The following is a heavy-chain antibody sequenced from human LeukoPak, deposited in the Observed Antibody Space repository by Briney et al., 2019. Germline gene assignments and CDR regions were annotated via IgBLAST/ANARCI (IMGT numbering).Heavy chain of an antibody. Sequence: SETLFLTCTVSGGSISSHYWNWVRQPPGKGLEWIGYMYDTVNTKDNPSLTSRLTLSADTSKNQFSLRLGSVTAADTAVYYCATIKRGYPYGYFDFWGQGILVTVSS. CDR1: GGSISSHY. CDR3: ATIKRGYPYGYFDF. V-gene: IGHV4-59*11. CDR2: MYDTVNT. J-gene: IGHJ4*02. D-gene: IGHD5-18*01.